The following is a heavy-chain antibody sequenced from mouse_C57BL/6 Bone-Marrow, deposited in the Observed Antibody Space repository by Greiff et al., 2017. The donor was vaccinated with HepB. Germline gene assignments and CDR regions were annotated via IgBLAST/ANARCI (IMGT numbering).Heavy chain of an antibody. D-gene: IGHD1-1*01. J-gene: IGHJ4*01. CDR1: GYTFTSYW. Sequence: QVQLKQPGAELVKPGASVKLSCKASGYTFTSYWMQWVKQRPGQGLEWIGEIDPSDSYTNYNQKFKGKATLTVDTSSSTAYMQLSSLTSEDSAVYYCARGSSYLYAMDYWGQGTSVTVSS. CDR2: IDPSDSYT. CDR3: ARGSSYLYAMDY. V-gene: IGHV1-50*01.